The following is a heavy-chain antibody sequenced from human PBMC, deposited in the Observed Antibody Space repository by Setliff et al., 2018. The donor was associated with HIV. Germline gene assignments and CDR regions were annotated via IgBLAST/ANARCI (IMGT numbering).Heavy chain of an antibody. V-gene: IGHV3-20*03. CDR1: GYTLTEVS. Sequence: SGYTLTEVSMHWVRQAPGKGLEWVSGINWNGGSTNYADSVKGRFTISRDNAKNSLYLQMNSLRVEDTALYYCAREGPTVTTRYFHYWGQGTLVTVSS. CDR3: AREGPTVTTRYFHY. CDR2: INWNGGST. J-gene: IGHJ1*01. D-gene: IGHD4-17*01.